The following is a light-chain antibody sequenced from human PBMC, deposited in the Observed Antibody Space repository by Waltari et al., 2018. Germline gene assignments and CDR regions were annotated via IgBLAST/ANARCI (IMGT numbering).Light chain of an antibody. J-gene: IGKJ1*01. CDR3: QQSYSTPPT. CDR2: AAS. V-gene: IGKV1-39*01. Sequence: DIQMTQSPSSLSASVGDRVTITCRARQSISSYLNCYQQKPGKAPKLLIYAASSLQSGVPSRFSGSGSGTDFTLTISSLQPEDFATYYCQQSYSTPPTFGQGTKVEIK. CDR1: QSISSY.